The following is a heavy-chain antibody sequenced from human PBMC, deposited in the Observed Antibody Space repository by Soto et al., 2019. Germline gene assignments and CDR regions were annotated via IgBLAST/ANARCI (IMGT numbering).Heavy chain of an antibody. Sequence: ASVKVSCKASGYTFTRYYIHWVRQAPGQGLEWMGIINPRGGSTTYAQKFQDRVTLTSDTSTSTAYMELSRLRSEDTAVYFCARDSIVARYYFDYWGQGTPVTVS. V-gene: IGHV1-46*01. D-gene: IGHD6-6*01. CDR3: ARDSIVARYYFDY. CDR1: GYTFTRYY. CDR2: INPRGGST. J-gene: IGHJ4*02.